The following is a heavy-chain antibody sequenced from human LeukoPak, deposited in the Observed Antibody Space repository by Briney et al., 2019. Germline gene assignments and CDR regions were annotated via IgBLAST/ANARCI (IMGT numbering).Heavy chain of an antibody. D-gene: IGHD3-22*01. Sequence: SETLSLTCTVSGGSVSSGSYYWSWIRQPPGKGLEWIGYVYYSGSTNYNPSLKSRVTISLDASKNQFSLKLSSVTAADTAVYYCARVDYYDRSGYYHEYFQHWGQGTLVTVSS. V-gene: IGHV4-61*01. J-gene: IGHJ1*01. CDR2: VYYSGST. CDR1: GGSVSSGSYY. CDR3: ARVDYYDRSGYYHEYFQH.